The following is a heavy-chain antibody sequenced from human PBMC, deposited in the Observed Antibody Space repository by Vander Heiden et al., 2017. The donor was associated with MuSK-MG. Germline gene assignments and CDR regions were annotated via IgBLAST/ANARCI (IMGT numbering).Heavy chain of an antibody. CDR3: VKDYSWGSSYGDPQGY. CDR1: GFTFSSYA. CDR2: ISSNGGST. D-gene: IGHD4-17*01. J-gene: IGHJ4*02. Sequence: GGGLVQPGGSLRLSCSASGFTFSSYAMHWVRQAPGKGLEYVSAISSNGGSTYYADSVKGRFTISRDNSKNTLYLQMSSLRAEDTAVYYCVKDYSWGSSYGDPQGYWGQGTLVTVSS. V-gene: IGHV3-64D*06.